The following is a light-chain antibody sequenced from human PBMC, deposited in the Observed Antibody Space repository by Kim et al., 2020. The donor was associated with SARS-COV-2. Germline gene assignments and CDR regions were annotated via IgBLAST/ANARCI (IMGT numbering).Light chain of an antibody. CDR2: EGN. V-gene: IGLV2-23*01. J-gene: IGLJ3*02. CDR1: SSDVGSYNL. CDR3: CSSAPSSTSWV. Sequence: QSALTQPASVSGSPGQSITISCTGTSSDVGSYNLVSWYQQHPGKAPKLMIYEGNKRPSGVSNRFSGSKSGNTASLTISGLQAEDEADYFCCSSAPSSTSWVFGGGTKLTVL.